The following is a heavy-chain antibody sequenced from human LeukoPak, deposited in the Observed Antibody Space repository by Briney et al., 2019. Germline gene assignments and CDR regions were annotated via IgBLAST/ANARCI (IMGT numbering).Heavy chain of an antibody. J-gene: IGHJ3*02. V-gene: IGHV1-2*02. Sequence: GASVKVSCKASGYTFTGYYMHWVRQAPGQGLEWMGWINPNSGGTNYAQKSQGRVTMTRDTSISTAYMELSRLRSDDTAVYYCARDLDYDSSGYQMDDAFDIWGQGTMVTVSS. CDR1: GYTFTGYY. CDR3: ARDLDYDSSGYQMDDAFDI. CDR2: INPNSGGT. D-gene: IGHD3-22*01.